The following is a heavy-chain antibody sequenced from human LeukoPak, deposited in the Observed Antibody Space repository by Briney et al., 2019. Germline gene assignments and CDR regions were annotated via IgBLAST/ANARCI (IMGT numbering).Heavy chain of an antibody. D-gene: IGHD6-13*01. V-gene: IGHV6-1*01. CDR2: TYYRSKWYN. CDR1: GDSVSSNSAA. J-gene: IGHJ4*02. CDR3: ARDFSLEPGIAAAGTFDY. Sequence: SQTLSLTCAISGDSVSSNSAAWNWIRQSPSRGLEWLGRTYYRSKWYNDYAVSVKSQITINPDTSKNQFSLQLNSVTPEDTAVYYCARDFSLEPGIAAAGTFDYWGQGTLVTVSS.